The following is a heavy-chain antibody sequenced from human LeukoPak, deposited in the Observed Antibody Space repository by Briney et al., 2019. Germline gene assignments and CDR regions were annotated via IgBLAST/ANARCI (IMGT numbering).Heavy chain of an antibody. V-gene: IGHV1-2*02. D-gene: IGHD3-22*01. CDR1: GYTFTGYY. Sequence: ASVKVSCKASGYTFTGYYIHWVRQAPGQRLEWMGWINPYSGDTAYSQKFQVRVTMTRDTSINTAYMELNRLKFDDTAVYYCARGTMNLDSWGQGTLVTVSS. CDR2: INPYSGDT. CDR3: ARGTMNLDS. J-gene: IGHJ4*02.